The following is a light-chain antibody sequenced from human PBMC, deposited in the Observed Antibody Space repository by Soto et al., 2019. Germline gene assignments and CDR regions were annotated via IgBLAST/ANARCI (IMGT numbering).Light chain of an antibody. Sequence: EIVLTQSPATLSLSPGERATLSCRASQSVSSYLAWYQQKPGQAPRLLIYDASNRATGITARFSGSGSGTDFTLTISSLEPEDFAVYYCQQRSNWPPASTFGPGTKVDIK. V-gene: IGKV3-11*01. CDR3: QQRSNWPPAST. CDR2: DAS. J-gene: IGKJ3*01. CDR1: QSVSSY.